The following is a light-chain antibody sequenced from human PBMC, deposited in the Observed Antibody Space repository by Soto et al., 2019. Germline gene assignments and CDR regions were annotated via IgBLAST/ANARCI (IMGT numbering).Light chain of an antibody. CDR2: AAS. Sequence: IRMCQSPSSLCASTGGRVTITCLASQGISNYLNWYQQRPGKAPNLLIYAASSMIRGVPSRFSGSGSGTDFTLTITSLRPEDFATYYCQQSYHTSWTFGQGTKV. J-gene: IGKJ1*01. V-gene: IGKV1-39*01. CDR3: QQSYHTSWT. CDR1: QGISNY.